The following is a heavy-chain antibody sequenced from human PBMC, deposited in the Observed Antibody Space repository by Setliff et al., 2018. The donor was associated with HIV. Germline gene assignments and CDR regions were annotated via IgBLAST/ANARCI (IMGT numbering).Heavy chain of an antibody. J-gene: IGHJ6*03. CDR3: ARGPSVFGVAFYYYYYMDV. CDR2: IIPIFGTA. V-gene: IGHV1-69*13. D-gene: IGHD3-3*01. Sequence: SVMVSCKASGGTFSSYAISWVRQAPGQGLEWMGGIIPIFGTANYAQKFQGRVTITADESTSTAYMELSCLRSEDTAVYYCARGPSVFGVAFYYYYYMDVWGKGTTVTVSS. CDR1: GGTFSSYA.